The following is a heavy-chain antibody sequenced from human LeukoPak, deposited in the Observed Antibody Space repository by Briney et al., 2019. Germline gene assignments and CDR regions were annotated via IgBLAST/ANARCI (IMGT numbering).Heavy chain of an antibody. CDR3: AREISPYCTNGVCPTDY. Sequence: GGSLRLSCAASGFTFSSYAMNWVRQAPGKGLEWVSSISSSSYIYYADSVKGRFTISRDSAKNSLYLQMNSLRAEDTAVYYCAREISPYCTNGVCPTDYWGQGTLVTVSS. V-gene: IGHV3-21*01. CDR1: GFTFSSYA. CDR2: ISSSSYI. J-gene: IGHJ4*02. D-gene: IGHD2-8*01.